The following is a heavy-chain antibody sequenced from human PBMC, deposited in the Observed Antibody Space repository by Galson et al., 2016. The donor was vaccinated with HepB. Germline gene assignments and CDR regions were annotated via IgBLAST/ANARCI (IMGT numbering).Heavy chain of an antibody. CDR2: LSNSGGSP. Sequence: SLRLSCAVSGFTFTTYAMSWVRQAPGKGLEWVSSLSNSGGSPYYADSVKGRFTISRDNSKNTLYLQMNSLRAEDTAVYYCAKGGYFDWFDYWGQGTLATVSS. D-gene: IGHD3-9*01. CDR1: GFTFTTYA. V-gene: IGHV3-23*01. CDR3: AKGGYFDWFDY. J-gene: IGHJ4*02.